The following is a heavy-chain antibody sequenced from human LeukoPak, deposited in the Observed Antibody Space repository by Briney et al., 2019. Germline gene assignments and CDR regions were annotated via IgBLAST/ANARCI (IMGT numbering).Heavy chain of an antibody. CDR3: ARESAYMTTVTTGFDY. Sequence: GGSLRLSCAASGFTFSSYAMHWVRQAPGKGLEWEAVISYDGSNKYYADSVKGRFTISRDNSKNTLYLQMNSLRAEDTAVYYCARESAYMTTVTTGFDYWGQGTLVTVSS. D-gene: IGHD4-17*01. CDR1: GFTFSSYA. J-gene: IGHJ4*02. CDR2: ISYDGSNK. V-gene: IGHV3-30*04.